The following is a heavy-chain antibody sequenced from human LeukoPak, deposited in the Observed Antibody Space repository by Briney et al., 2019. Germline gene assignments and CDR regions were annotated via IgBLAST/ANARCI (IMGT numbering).Heavy chain of an antibody. CDR1: GGSFSGYY. D-gene: IGHD3-3*01. Sequence: SETLSLTCAVYGGSFSGYYWSWIRQPPGKGLEWIGEINHSGSTNYNPSLKSRVTISVDTSKNQFSLKLSPVTAADTAVYYCARHRRTIFGYFDLWGRGTLVTVSS. J-gene: IGHJ2*01. V-gene: IGHV4-34*01. CDR2: INHSGST. CDR3: ARHRRTIFGYFDL.